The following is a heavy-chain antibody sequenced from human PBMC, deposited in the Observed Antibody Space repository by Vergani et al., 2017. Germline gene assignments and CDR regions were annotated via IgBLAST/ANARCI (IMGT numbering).Heavy chain of an antibody. V-gene: IGHV4-39*01. J-gene: IGHJ4*02. Sequence: QLHLQESGPGLVKPSETLSLTYTVSGGSITSSSYYWGWIRQPPGKGLEWIGNIYHSGGAYYNPSLNGRVTISVDTSKIQFSLEVTSVTAADTALYYCARHGGSGNFYHLFDSWGQGTLVTVSS. CDR3: ARHGGSGNFYHLFDS. CDR2: IYHSGGA. D-gene: IGHD3-10*01. CDR1: GGSITSSSYY.